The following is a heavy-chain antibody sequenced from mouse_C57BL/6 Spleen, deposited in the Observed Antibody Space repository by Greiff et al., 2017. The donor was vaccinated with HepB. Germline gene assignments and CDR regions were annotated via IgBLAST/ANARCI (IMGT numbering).Heavy chain of an antibody. CDR2: IDPANGNT. D-gene: IGHD1-1*01. Sequence: VQLKQSVAELVRPGASVKLSCTASGFNIKNTYMHWVKQRPEQGLEWIGRIDPANGNTKYAPKFQGKATITADTSSNTAYLQLSSLTSEDTAIYYCLYGSSYPLYFDYWGQGTTLTVSS. J-gene: IGHJ2*01. CDR1: GFNIKNTY. V-gene: IGHV14-3*01. CDR3: LYGSSYPLYFDY.